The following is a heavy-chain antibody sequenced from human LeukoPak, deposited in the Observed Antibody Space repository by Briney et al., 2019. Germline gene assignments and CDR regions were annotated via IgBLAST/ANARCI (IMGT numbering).Heavy chain of an antibody. CDR1: GYRFTIYS. CDR3: ARRRYGDDAGGGEVDY. Sequence: GSLKIPCMGSGYRFTIYSISWARQMPGKGLEWMGRIDPSESYTNYSPSFQGHATISADKSISTAYLQWSSLKASDTAMYYCARRRYGDDAGGGEVDYWGQGTLVTVSS. D-gene: IGHD4-17*01. CDR2: IDPSESYT. J-gene: IGHJ4*02. V-gene: IGHV5-10-1*01.